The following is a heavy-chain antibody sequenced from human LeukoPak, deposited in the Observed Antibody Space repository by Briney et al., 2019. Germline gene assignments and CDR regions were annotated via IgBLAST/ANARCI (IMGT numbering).Heavy chain of an antibody. V-gene: IGHV4-39*01. CDR3: ARHLGGVLLSFDS. D-gene: IGHD2/OR15-2a*01. CDR1: GGSVISTSHY. CDR2: VYSSVSI. Sequence: KPSETLSHTCTVSGGSVISTSHYWGWIRQPPEKGLEWIGSVYSSVSIFYNASLKSRVTVSVDTSKNQFSLKLSSVTAADTALYYCARHLGGVLLSFDSSGQGKLVTVSS. J-gene: IGHJ4*02.